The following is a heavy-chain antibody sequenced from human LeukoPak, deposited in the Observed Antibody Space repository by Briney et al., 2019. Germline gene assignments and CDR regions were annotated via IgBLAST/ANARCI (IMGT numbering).Heavy chain of an antibody. CDR2: ISYDGSNK. Sequence: GGSLRLSCAASGFTFSSYAMHWVRQAPGKGLEWVAVISYDGSNKYYADSVKGRFTISRDNSKNTLYLLMNSLRAEDTAVYYCARDSGGGGYFDYWGQGTLVTVSS. CDR3: ARDSGGGGYFDY. CDR1: GFTFSSYA. J-gene: IGHJ4*02. D-gene: IGHD3-22*01. V-gene: IGHV3-30*04.